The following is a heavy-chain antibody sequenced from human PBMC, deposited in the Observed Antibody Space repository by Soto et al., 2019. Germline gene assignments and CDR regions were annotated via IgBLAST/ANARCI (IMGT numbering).Heavy chain of an antibody. J-gene: IGHJ4*02. V-gene: IGHV3-7*01. CDR3: ASSRSTAVIDY. Sequence: HPGGSLRLSCAASGFTFSSYWMSWVRQAPGKGLEWVANIKQDGSEKYYVDSVKGRFTISRDNAKNSLYLQMNSLRAEDTAVYYCASSRSTAVIDYWGQGTLVTVSS. CDR2: IKQDGSEK. CDR1: GFTFSSYW. D-gene: IGHD2-21*02.